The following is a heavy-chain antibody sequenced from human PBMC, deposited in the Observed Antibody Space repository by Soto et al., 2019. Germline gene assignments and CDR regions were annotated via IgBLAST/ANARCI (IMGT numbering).Heavy chain of an antibody. V-gene: IGHV1-24*01. Sequence: ASVKVSCKVSGYTLTELSMHWVRQAPGKELEWMGGFDPEDGETIYAQKFQGRVTMTEDTSTDTAYMELSSLRSEDTAVYYCAGSARDFWSGYYSSVWFDPWGQGTLVTVSS. CDR2: FDPEDGET. CDR3: AGSARDFWSGYYSSVWFDP. D-gene: IGHD3-3*01. J-gene: IGHJ5*02. CDR1: GYTLTELS.